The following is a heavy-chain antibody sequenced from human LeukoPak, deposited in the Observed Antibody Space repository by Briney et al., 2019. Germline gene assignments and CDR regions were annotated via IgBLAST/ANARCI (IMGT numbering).Heavy chain of an antibody. J-gene: IGHJ4*02. V-gene: IGHV1-46*01. D-gene: IGHD2-8*01. CDR2: INLSGGST. CDR3: ARDYVDDIPMIKDY. CDR1: AYSFTSYH. Sequence: ASVTVSCTASAYSFTSYHRLWVRQAPGQGLEWMGEINLSGGSTTYAQKFQGRVTMTRDTSTSTVYMELSSLRSEDTAVYYCARDYVDDIPMIKDYWGQGTLVTVSS.